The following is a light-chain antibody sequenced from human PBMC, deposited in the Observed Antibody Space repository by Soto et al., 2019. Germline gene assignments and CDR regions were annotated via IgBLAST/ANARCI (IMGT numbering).Light chain of an antibody. J-gene: IGKJ1*01. CDR2: GAS. Sequence: EIVVTHSPATLSVSPGERVTLSCRASQSVSSNLAWYQQKPGQAPRLLIYGASTRATGIPARFSGSGSGTEFTLTISSLQSEDFEVYYCQQYNTWPPWTFGQGTKVEIK. V-gene: IGKV3-15*01. CDR3: QQYNTWPPWT. CDR1: QSVSSN.